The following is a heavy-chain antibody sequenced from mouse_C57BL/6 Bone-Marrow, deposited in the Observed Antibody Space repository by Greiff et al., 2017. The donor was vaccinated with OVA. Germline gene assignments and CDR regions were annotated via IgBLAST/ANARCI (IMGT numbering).Heavy chain of an antibody. D-gene: IGHD2-4*01. V-gene: IGHV1-78*01. CDR3: ARGTDYYDYDGWYFDV. CDR1: GYTFTDHT. CDR2: IYPRDGST. Sequence: QVQLQQSDAELVKPGASVKISCKVSGYTFTDHTIHWMKQRPEQGLEWIGYIYPRDGSTKYNEKFKGKATLTVDKSSSTAHMELRSLTSEDSAVYYCARGTDYYDYDGWYFDVWGTGTTVTVAS. J-gene: IGHJ1*03.